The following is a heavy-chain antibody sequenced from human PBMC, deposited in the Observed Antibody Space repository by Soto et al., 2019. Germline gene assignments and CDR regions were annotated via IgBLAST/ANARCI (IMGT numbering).Heavy chain of an antibody. Sequence: SETLSLTCTVSGGSVSSGSYYWSWIRQPPRKGLEWVGYIYDSGSTAYNPSLKSRVTISVDTSKNQFSLKLTSVTAADTAVYYCAREGFYDGMDVWGQGTTVTVSS. CDR3: AREGFYDGMDV. CDR2: IYDSGST. V-gene: IGHV4-61*01. J-gene: IGHJ6*02. CDR1: GGSVSSGSYY.